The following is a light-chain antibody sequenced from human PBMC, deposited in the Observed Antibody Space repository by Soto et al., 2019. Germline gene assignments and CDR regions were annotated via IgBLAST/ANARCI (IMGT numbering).Light chain of an antibody. V-gene: IGLV2-14*01. CDR1: SSDIGHNKY. CDR2: QVS. CDR3: TSSTSDSLYV. Sequence: QSSLTQPASVSLSPGQSITISCTGTSSDIGHNKYVSWYQQYPGKVPKLLINQVSNRPSGVSNRFSGSKSGNTASLTISGLLAEDEADYFCTSSTSDSLYVFGTGTKVTVL. J-gene: IGLJ1*01.